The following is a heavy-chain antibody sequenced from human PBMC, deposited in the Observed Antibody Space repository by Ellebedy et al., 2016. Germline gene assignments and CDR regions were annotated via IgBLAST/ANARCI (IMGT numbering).Heavy chain of an antibody. Sequence: GESLKISCVASGFTFGYSWITWVRQTPGKGLEWVANINQDGTEKHYADFVKGRFTISSDNAKNSLDLQLNSLRAEDTAVYYCARDRPYVGAVAGTGWAFDMWGQGTMVTVSS. D-gene: IGHD6-19*01. CDR3: ARDRPYVGAVAGTGWAFDM. J-gene: IGHJ3*02. CDR2: INQDGTEK. V-gene: IGHV3-7*01. CDR1: GFTFGYSW.